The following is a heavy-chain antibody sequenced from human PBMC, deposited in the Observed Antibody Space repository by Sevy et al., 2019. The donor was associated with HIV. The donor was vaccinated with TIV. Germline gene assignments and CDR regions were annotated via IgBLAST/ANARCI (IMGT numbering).Heavy chain of an antibody. CDR1: GGSISSYY. V-gene: IGHV4-59*13. CDR3: ARGLRFLGAFDY. Sequence: SETLSLTCTVSGGSISSYYWSRIRQPPWKGLEWIGYIYYSRSTNYNPSLKSRVTISVDTSKNQFSLKLSSVTAADTAVYYCARGLRFLGAFDYWGQGTLVTVSS. D-gene: IGHD3-3*01. J-gene: IGHJ4*02. CDR2: IYYSRST.